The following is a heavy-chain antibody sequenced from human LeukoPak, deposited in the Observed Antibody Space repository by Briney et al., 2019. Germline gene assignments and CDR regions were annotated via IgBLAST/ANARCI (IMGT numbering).Heavy chain of an antibody. CDR1: GYTFSSYA. Sequence: GSVKVSCKASGYTFSSYAMHWVRQAPGQGLEWMGWINPNSGGTNYAQKFQGRVTMTRDTSISTAYMELSRLRSDDTAVYYCARVVVVVAAMGFDYWGQGTLVTVSS. D-gene: IGHD2-15*01. V-gene: IGHV1-2*02. J-gene: IGHJ4*02. CDR2: INPNSGGT. CDR3: ARVVVVVAAMGFDY.